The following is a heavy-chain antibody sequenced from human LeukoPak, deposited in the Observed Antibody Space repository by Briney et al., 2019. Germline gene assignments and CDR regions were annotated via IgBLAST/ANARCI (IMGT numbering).Heavy chain of an antibody. V-gene: IGHV4-39*01. CDR3: VRGSTLRHYQY. CDR1: GVSISSSTYY. D-gene: IGHD3-16*01. Sequence: SETLSLTCTVSGVSISSSTYYWGWIRRPPGKGLEWIGSICYSGSTYYNPSLKSRVTVSVDTSKNQFSLKLSSVTAADTAVYYCVRGSTLRHYQYWGQGTLVTVSS. J-gene: IGHJ4*02. CDR2: ICYSGST.